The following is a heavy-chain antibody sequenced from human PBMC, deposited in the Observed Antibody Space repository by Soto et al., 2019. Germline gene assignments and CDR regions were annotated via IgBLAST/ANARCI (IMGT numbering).Heavy chain of an antibody. V-gene: IGHV3-15*07. CDR2: IKSKTDGGTT. D-gene: IGHD4-17*01. CDR1: GFTFSNAW. CDR3: TTYYSPYYGDYVSF. Sequence: EVQLVESGGGLVKPGGSLRLSCAASGFTFSNAWMNWVRQAPGKGLEWVGRIKSKTDGGTTDYAAPVKGRFTISRDDSKNTLYLQMNSLKTEDTAVYYCTTYYSPYYGDYVSFWGQGTMVTVSS. J-gene: IGHJ3*01.